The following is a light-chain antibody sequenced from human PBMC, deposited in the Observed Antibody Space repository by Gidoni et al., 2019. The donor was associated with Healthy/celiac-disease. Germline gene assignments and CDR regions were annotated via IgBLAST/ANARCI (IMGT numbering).Light chain of an antibody. CDR2: GAS. V-gene: IGKV3-15*01. CDR3: QQYNNWPPLT. J-gene: IGKJ4*01. CDR1: QSVSSN. Sequence: EIVMTQSPATRSVAPGERATLSSRASQSVSSNLAWYQQKPGQAPRLLIYGASTRATGIPARFSGSGSGTEFTLTISSLQSEDFAVYYCQQYNNWPPLTFGGGTKVEIK.